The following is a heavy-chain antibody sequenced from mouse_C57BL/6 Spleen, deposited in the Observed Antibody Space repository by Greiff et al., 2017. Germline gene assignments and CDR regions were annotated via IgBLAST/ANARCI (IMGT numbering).Heavy chain of an antibody. V-gene: IGHV5-17*01. CDR2: ISSGSSTI. CDR1: GFTFSDYG. D-gene: IGHD1-1*01. J-gene: IGHJ2*01. CDR3: ARDYYGSSDY. Sequence: EVQLQESGGGLVKPGGSLKLSCAASGFTFSDYGMHWVRQAPEKGLEWVAYISSGSSTIYYADTVKGRFTISRDNAKNTLFLQITSLRSEDTAMYYCARDYYGSSDYWGQGTTLTVSS.